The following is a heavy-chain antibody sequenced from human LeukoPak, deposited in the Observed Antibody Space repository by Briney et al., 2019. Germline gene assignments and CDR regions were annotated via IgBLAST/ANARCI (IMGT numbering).Heavy chain of an antibody. Sequence: PGGSLRLSCAASGFTFSSYAMSWVRQAPGKGLEWVSSISNSGGRTFYTDSVKGRFTISRDNSKITLYLQMNSLRAEDTAVYYCAKRPPRDYYESTGYYPFDYWGQGALVTVSS. CDR1: GFTFSSYA. V-gene: IGHV3-23*01. D-gene: IGHD3-22*01. CDR3: AKRPPRDYYESTGYYPFDY. J-gene: IGHJ4*02. CDR2: ISNSGGRT.